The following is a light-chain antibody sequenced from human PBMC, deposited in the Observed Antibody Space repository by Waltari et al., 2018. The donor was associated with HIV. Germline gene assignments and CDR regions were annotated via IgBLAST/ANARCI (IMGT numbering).Light chain of an antibody. J-gene: IGLJ3*02. Sequence: NFMLTQPHSVSGSAGKTVTISCTRDSGSIGSNYVQWFQQRPGSSPRNLIFEDNQRPAGVSDRFSAYIDNSSNSASLTISGLKTEDEGHYDCRSYDTKTHWVFGGGSKLTVL. CDR2: EDN. V-gene: IGLV6-57*01. CDR3: RSYDTKTHWV. CDR1: SGSIGSNY.